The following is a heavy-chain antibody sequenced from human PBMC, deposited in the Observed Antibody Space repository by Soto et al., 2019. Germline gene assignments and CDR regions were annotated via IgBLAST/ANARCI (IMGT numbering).Heavy chain of an antibody. CDR3: AKLSCTSSTCYFPCWFVP. J-gene: IGHJ5*02. V-gene: IGHV4-31*03. D-gene: IGHD2-2*01. CDR2: VYYSGSS. CDR1: GDSISGGASF. Sequence: QVQLQESGPGLVKPSETLSLTCTVSGDSISGGASFWSWIRQPPGKGLEWIANVYYSGSSYYNPARKCRLTISVDTIKNQFSLQLKSMTAADTAVYYCAKLSCTSSTCYFPCWFVPWGQGTLGTVSS.